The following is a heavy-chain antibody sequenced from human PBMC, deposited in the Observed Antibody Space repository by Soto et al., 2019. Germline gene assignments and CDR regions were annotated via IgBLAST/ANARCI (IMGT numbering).Heavy chain of an antibody. V-gene: IGHV3-7*01. CDR3: ARELYSYGYPSYYFDY. Sequence: GGSLRLSCAASGFTFSSYWMSWVRQSPGEGLEWVANIKQDGSEKYYVDSVKGRFTISRDNAKNSLYLQMNSLRAEDTAVYYCARELYSYGYPSYYFDYWGQGTLVTVSS. CDR1: GFTFSSYW. CDR2: IKQDGSEK. J-gene: IGHJ4*02. D-gene: IGHD5-18*01.